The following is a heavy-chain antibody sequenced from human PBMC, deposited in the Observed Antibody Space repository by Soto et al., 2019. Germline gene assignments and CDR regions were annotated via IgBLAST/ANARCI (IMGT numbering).Heavy chain of an antibody. Sequence: PSETLSLTCTVSGGSNSSSSYYWGWIRQPPGKGLEWIGSIYYSGSTYYNPSLKSRVTISVDTSKNQFSLKLSSVTAADTAVYYCASPKIAFYNWFDPWGQGTLVTVSS. V-gene: IGHV4-39*01. CDR1: GGSNSSSSYY. CDR2: IYYSGST. D-gene: IGHD3-3*02. CDR3: ASPKIAFYNWFDP. J-gene: IGHJ5*02.